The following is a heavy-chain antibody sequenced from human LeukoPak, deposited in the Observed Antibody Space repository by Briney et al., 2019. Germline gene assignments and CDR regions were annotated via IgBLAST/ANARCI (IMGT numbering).Heavy chain of an antibody. D-gene: IGHD3-10*01. V-gene: IGHV1-69*06. CDR3: ARSGNYGSGIDY. J-gene: IGHJ4*02. Sequence: ASVKVSCKASGYTFTGYYLHWVRQAPRQGLGWMGWIIPIFGTANYAQKFQGRVTITADKSTSTAYMELSSLRSEDTDVYYYARSGNYGSGIDYWGQGTLVTVSS. CDR1: GYTFTGYY. CDR2: IIPIFGTA.